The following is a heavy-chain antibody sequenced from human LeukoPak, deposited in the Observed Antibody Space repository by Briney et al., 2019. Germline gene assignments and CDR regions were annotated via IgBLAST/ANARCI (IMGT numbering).Heavy chain of an antibody. Sequence: SETLSPTCTVSGGSNSSYYWSWIRQPAGKGLEWIGRIYTSGSTNYNPSLKSRVTMSVDTSKNQFSLKLSSVTAADTAVYYCARDTLVSPSGSYHDAFDIWGQGTMVTVSS. J-gene: IGHJ3*02. D-gene: IGHD1-26*01. CDR2: IYTSGST. CDR1: GGSNSSYY. CDR3: ARDTLVSPSGSYHDAFDI. V-gene: IGHV4-4*07.